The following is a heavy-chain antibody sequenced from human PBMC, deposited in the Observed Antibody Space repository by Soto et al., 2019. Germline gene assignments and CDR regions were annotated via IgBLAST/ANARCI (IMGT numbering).Heavy chain of an antibody. J-gene: IGHJ6*02. Sequence: SVKVSCKASGGTFSSYAISWVRQAPGQGLEWMGGIIPIFGTANYAQKYQGRVTITADESTSTAYMELSSLRSEDTAVYYYASPHILVVPAARYDPIGPYYYGMDVWGQGTTVTVSS. CDR2: IIPIFGTA. D-gene: IGHD2-2*01. V-gene: IGHV1-69*13. CDR1: GGTFSSYA. CDR3: ASPHILVVPAARYDPIGPYYYGMDV.